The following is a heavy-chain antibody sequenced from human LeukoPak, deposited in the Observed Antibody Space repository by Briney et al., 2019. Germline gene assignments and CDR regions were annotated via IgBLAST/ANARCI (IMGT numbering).Heavy chain of an antibody. V-gene: IGHV1-69*13. CDR3: ARLGPTELPA. CDR1: GYIFINYA. CDR2: IIPIFGTA. J-gene: IGHJ4*02. Sequence: ASVKVSCKASGYIFINYAISWVRQAPGQGLEWMGGIIPIFGTANYAQKFQGRVTITADESTSTAYMELSSLRSEDTAVYYCARLGPTELPAWGQGTLVTVSS. D-gene: IGHD1-14*01.